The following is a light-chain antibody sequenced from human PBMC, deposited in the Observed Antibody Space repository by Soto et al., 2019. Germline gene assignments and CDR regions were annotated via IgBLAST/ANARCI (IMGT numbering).Light chain of an antibody. CDR2: GAS. CDR1: QSVSSNY. CDR3: QQYGRSPGLFT. J-gene: IGKJ3*01. Sequence: IVLTQSPGTLSLSPGERATLSCRASQSVSSNYLAWYQQKPGQAPRLLIYGASSRATGIPDRFSGSGSGTDFTLTISRLEPEDFAVYYRQQYGRSPGLFTFGPGTKVDIK. V-gene: IGKV3-20*01.